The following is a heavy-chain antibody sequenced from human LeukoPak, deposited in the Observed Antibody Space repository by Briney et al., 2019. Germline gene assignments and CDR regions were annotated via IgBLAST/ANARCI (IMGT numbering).Heavy chain of an antibody. Sequence: GGSLRLSCAVSGITLSNYGMSWVRQAPGKGLEWGAGISDSGGRTNYADSVKGRVTISRDNPKNTLYLQMNSLRAEDTAVYFCAAGEVGQLFDYWGQGTLVTVSS. J-gene: IGHJ4*02. V-gene: IGHV3-23*01. CDR2: ISDSGGRT. CDR1: GITLSNYG. CDR3: AAGEVGQLFDY. D-gene: IGHD5-24*01.